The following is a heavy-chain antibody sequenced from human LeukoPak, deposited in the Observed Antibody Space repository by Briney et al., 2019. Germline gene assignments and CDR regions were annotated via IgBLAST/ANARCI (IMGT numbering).Heavy chain of an antibody. CDR2: IYTSGST. CDR3: ASHPGHWALDI. CDR1: GGSISSGSYY. D-gene: IGHD3-3*02. V-gene: IGHV4-61*02. Sequence: PSETLSLTCTVSGGSISSGSYYWNWIRQPAGKGLEWIGRIYTSGSTNYNPSLKSRVTISVDTSKNQFSLKLSSVTAADTAVYYCASHPGHWALDIWGQGTMVTVSS. J-gene: IGHJ3*02.